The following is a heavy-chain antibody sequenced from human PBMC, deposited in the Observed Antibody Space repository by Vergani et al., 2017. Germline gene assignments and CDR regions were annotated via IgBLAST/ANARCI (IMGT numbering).Heavy chain of an antibody. Sequence: EVQLVESGGGLVKRGGSLRLSCAASGFTFSSYSMNWVRQAPGKGLEWVSSISSSSSYIHYSASLKGRFTSSRDNAKSSLYLQMNSLRAEDTGVYYCARDRDYLGSGSYPYFYYYGLDVWGQGTAVTVSS. J-gene: IGHJ6*02. CDR2: ISSSSSYI. D-gene: IGHD3-10*01. CDR1: GFTFSSYS. CDR3: ARDRDYLGSGSYPYFYYYGLDV. V-gene: IGHV3-21*01.